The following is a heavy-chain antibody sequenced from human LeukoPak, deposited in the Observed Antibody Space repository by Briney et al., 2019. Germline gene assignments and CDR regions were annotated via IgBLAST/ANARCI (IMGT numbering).Heavy chain of an antibody. CDR3: TTDRGLTMIRGVLVD. V-gene: IGHV3-15*01. CDR1: GFTFSSYA. Sequence: GGSLRLSCAASGFTFSSYAMSWVRQAPGKGLEWVGRIKSKGDGETTDYAELGKGRFSMSRDDSEATMYLKMYGLEAEDTAVYYCTTDRGLTMIRGVLVDWGQGALVTVSS. D-gene: IGHD3-10*01. CDR2: IKSKGDGETT. J-gene: IGHJ4*02.